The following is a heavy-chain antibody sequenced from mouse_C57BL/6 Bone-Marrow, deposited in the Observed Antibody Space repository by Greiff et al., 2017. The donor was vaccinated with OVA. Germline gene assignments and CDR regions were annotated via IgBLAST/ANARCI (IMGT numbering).Heavy chain of an antibody. V-gene: IGHV1-22*01. Sequence: EVKLQESGPELVKPGASVKMSCKASGYTFTDYNMHWVKQSHGKSLEWIGYINPNNGGTSYNQKFKGKATLTVNKSSSTAYMELRSLTSEDSAVYYCARGGNYAMDYWGQGTSVTVSS. CDR3: ARGGNYAMDY. J-gene: IGHJ4*01. CDR1: GYTFTDYN. CDR2: INPNNGGT.